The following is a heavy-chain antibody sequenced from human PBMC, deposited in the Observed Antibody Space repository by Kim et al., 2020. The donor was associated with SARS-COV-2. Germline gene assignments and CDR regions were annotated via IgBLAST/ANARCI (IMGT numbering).Heavy chain of an antibody. CDR1: GFTFSSYA. Sequence: GGSLRLSCAASGFTFSSYAMSWVRQAPGKGLEWVSAITGSGGSTHYADSVKGRFTIPRDQSKNTLYLQMNSLKVEDTAIYYCGKDSGCFYNICWFDRWGQGTRVTVSS. CDR2: ITGSGGST. V-gene: IGHV3-23*01. D-gene: IGHD3-10*01. J-gene: IGHJ5*02. CDR3: GKDSGCFYNICWFDR.